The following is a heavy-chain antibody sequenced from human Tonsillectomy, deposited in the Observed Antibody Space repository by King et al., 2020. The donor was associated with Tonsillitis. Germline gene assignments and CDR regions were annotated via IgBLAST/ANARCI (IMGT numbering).Heavy chain of an antibody. Sequence: EVQLVQSGGGLVQPGRSLRLSCTASEFTFGDYAMNWFRQGPGKGLEWVGFIKSKAYGGTTEYAASVKGRFTISRDDSKNIAYLQMNGLKSEDTGVYYCTAIVVAATWSFFDSWGQGTLVIVSS. CDR1: EFTFGDYA. V-gene: IGHV3-49*03. CDR3: TAIVVAATWSFFDS. CDR2: IKSKAYGGTT. J-gene: IGHJ4*02. D-gene: IGHD2-15*01.